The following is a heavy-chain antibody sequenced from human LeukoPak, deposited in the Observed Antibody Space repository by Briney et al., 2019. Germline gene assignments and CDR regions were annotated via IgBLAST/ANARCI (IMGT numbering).Heavy chain of an antibody. D-gene: IGHD3-3*01. CDR1: GFTFDDYA. CDR3: ATDQDDFWSGLPNF. Sequence: PGGSLRLSCAASGFTFDDYAMHWVRQAPGKGLEWVSGISWNSGSIGYADSVKGRFTISRDNAKNSLYLQMNSLRAEDTALYYCATDQDDFWSGLPNFWGQGTLVTVSS. V-gene: IGHV3-9*01. J-gene: IGHJ4*02. CDR2: ISWNSGSI.